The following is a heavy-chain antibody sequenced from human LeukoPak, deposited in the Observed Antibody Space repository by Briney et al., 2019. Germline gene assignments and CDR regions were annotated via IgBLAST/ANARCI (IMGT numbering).Heavy chain of an antibody. J-gene: IGHJ4*02. CDR1: GSTFSSYS. D-gene: IGHD6-19*01. CDR2: ISSSSSYI. CDR3: ARARSSVGYFDY. Sequence: PGGSLRLSCAASGSTFSSYSMNWVRQAPGKGLEWVSSISSSSSYIYYADSVKGRFTISRDNAKNSLYLQMNSLRAEDTAVYYCARARSSVGYFDYWGQGTLVTVSS. V-gene: IGHV3-21*01.